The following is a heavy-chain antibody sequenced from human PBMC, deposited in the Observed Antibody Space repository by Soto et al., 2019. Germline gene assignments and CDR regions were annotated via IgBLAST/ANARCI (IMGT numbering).Heavy chain of an antibody. V-gene: IGHV1-69*01. J-gene: IGHJ3*02. CDR3: ARGRSIDSSGYYSQDAFDI. CDR2: IIPIFGTA. Sequence: QVQLVQSGAEVKKPGSSVKVSCKASGGTFSSYAISWVRQAPGQGLEWMGGIIPIFGTANYAQKFQGRVTITADESTSPAYMELSRLRSEDTAVYYCARGRSIDSSGYYSQDAFDIWGQGTMVTVSS. CDR1: GGTFSSYA. D-gene: IGHD3-22*01.